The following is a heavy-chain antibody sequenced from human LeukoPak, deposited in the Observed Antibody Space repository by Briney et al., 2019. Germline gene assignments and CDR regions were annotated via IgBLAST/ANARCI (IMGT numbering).Heavy chain of an antibody. V-gene: IGHV3-33*01. D-gene: IGHD4-17*01. J-gene: IGHJ4*02. CDR1: GFTFSSYG. CDR3: ARATRYGDFPFDY. Sequence: PGGSLRLSCAASGFTFSSYGMHWVRQAPGKGLEWVAVIWYDGSNKYYADSVKGRFTISRDNSKNTLYLQMNSLRAEDTAAYYCARATRYGDFPFDYWGQGTLVTVSS. CDR2: IWYDGSNK.